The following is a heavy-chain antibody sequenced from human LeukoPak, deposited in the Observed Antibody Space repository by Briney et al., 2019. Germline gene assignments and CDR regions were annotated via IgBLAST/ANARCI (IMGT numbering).Heavy chain of an antibody. CDR2: ISGSGGST. CDR3: AKDSAIFGVVEYFQH. V-gene: IGHV3-23*01. Sequence: GGSLRLSCAASGFTFSSYAMSWVRQAPGKGLEWVSAISGSGGSTYYADSVKGRFTISRDNSKNTLYLQMNSLRAEDTAVYYCAKDSAIFGVVEYFQHWGQGTLVTVSS. D-gene: IGHD3-3*01. CDR1: GFTFSSYA. J-gene: IGHJ1*01.